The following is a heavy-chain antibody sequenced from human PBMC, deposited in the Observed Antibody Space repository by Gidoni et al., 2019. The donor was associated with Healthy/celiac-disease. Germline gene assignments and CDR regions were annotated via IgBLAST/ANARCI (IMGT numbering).Heavy chain of an antibody. CDR3: ARDRPYYYDSSGYYFDY. V-gene: IGHV3-33*01. Sequence: QVQLVESGGGVVQPGRSLRLSCAASGFTFSSYGMHWVRQAPGKGLEWVAVIWYDGSNKYYADSVKGRFTISRDNSKNTLYLQMNSLRAEDTAVYYCARDRPYYYDSSGYYFDYWGQGTLVTVSS. D-gene: IGHD3-22*01. CDR2: IWYDGSNK. J-gene: IGHJ4*02. CDR1: GFTFSSYG.